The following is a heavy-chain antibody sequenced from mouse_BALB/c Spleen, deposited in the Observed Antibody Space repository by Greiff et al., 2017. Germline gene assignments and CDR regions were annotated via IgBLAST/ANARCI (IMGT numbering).Heavy chain of an antibody. CDR1: GYTFTDYA. V-gene: IGHV1S137*01. D-gene: IGHD2-4*01. CDR2: ISTYYGDA. Sequence: QVQLQQSGAELVRPGVSVKISCKGSGYTFTDYAMHWVKQSHAKSLEWIGGISTYYGDASYNQKFKGKATMTVDKSSSTAYMELARLTSEDSAIYYCARGADDYFFDYWGQGTTLTVSS. CDR3: ARGADDYFFDY. J-gene: IGHJ2*01.